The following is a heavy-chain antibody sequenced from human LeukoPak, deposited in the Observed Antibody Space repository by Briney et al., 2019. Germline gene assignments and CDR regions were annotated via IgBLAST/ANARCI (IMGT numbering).Heavy chain of an antibody. D-gene: IGHD4-17*01. Sequence: GRSLRLSCAASGFTFSSHGMHWVRQAPGKGLEWVAVIWYDGSNKYYADSVKGRFTISRDNSKNTLYLQMNSLRAEDTAVYYCANPARTTVTTQPIDYWGQGTLVTVSS. J-gene: IGHJ4*02. V-gene: IGHV3-33*06. CDR2: IWYDGSNK. CDR1: GFTFSSHG. CDR3: ANPARTTVTTQPIDY.